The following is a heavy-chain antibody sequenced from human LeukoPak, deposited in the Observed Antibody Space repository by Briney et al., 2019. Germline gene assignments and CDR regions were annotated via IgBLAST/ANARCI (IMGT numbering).Heavy chain of an antibody. CDR3: ARDPRAILPGLDY. CDR1: GYTFTGYY. J-gene: IGHJ4*02. Sequence: ASVKVSCKASGYTFTGYYIHWVRQAPGQGLGWMGWINPNSGGTNYAQKFQGRVTMTRDTSISTAYMELSRLRSDDTAVYYCARDPRAILPGLDYWGQGTLVTVSS. CDR2: INPNSGGT. V-gene: IGHV1-2*02.